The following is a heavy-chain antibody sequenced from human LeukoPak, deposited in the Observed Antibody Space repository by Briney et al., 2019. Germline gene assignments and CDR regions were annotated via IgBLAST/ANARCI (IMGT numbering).Heavy chain of an antibody. J-gene: IGHJ4*02. V-gene: IGHV4-39*07. Sequence: PSETLSLTCTVSGGSISSSSYYWNWIRQPPGKGLEWIASIYYSGSTYYNPSLKSRVTISLNTSKNQFSLKLSSVTAADTAVYYCARAELGGLIIDYWGQGTLVTVSS. D-gene: IGHD1-26*01. CDR2: IYYSGST. CDR3: ARAELGGLIIDY. CDR1: GGSISSSSYY.